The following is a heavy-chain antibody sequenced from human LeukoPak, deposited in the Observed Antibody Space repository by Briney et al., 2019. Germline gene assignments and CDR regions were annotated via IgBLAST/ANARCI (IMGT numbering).Heavy chain of an antibody. D-gene: IGHD2-15*01. Sequence: PSETLSLTCTVSGGSISNYYWSWIRQPAGKGLEWIGRIYTSGNTNYNPSLESRVTLSVDTSKNQFSLRLTSVTAADTAVYYCARAHSGYCNGGPRPYYLDYWGQGTLVTVSS. V-gene: IGHV4-4*07. CDR1: GGSISNYY. CDR2: IYTSGNT. J-gene: IGHJ4*02. CDR3: ARAHSGYCNGGPRPYYLDY.